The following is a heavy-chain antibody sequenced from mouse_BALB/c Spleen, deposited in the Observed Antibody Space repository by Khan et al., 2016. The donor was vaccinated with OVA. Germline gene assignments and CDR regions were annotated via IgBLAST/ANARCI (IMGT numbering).Heavy chain of an antibody. Sequence: DLVKPGASVKLSCKASGYTFTSFWLNWIKQRPGQGLEWIGHIAPGSGSAYYNEMFKGKATLTVDTSSSTAYIQLSSLSSEDSAVYFCTRSNYYGRSLYAMDYWGQGTSVTVSS. CDR3: TRSNYYGRSLYAMDY. V-gene: IGHV1S41*01. D-gene: IGHD1-1*01. CDR2: IAPGSGSA. J-gene: IGHJ4*01. CDR1: GYTFTSFW.